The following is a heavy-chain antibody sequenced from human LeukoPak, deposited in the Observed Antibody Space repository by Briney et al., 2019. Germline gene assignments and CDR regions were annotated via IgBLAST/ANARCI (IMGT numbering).Heavy chain of an antibody. J-gene: IGHJ4*02. CDR1: GYSFTSYW. Sequence: GEALKISRKGSGYSFTSYWIGRVRQMSGKGLEWMGIIYPGDSDTRYSPSFQGQVTISADKSISTAYLQWSRLKDSDTAMYYCARRSYYYDSSGYSIDYWGQGTLVTVSS. V-gene: IGHV5-51*01. CDR2: IYPGDSDT. D-gene: IGHD3-22*01. CDR3: ARRSYYYDSSGYSIDY.